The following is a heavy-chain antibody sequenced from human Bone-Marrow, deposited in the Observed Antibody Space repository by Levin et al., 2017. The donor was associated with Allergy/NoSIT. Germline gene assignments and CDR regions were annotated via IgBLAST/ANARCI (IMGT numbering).Heavy chain of an antibody. CDR2: INRDGGDG. Sequence: LSLTCASSGFTFSGYWMAWVRPARGKGGEGVANINRDGGDGYYVDSVKGRFTISRDNARNSLDLQMNSLRVEDTAVYYCARNGAWSFEFWGQGTLVTVSS. D-gene: IGHD2-8*01. CDR1: GFTFSGYW. V-gene: IGHV3-7*02. CDR3: ARNGAWSFEF. J-gene: IGHJ4*02.